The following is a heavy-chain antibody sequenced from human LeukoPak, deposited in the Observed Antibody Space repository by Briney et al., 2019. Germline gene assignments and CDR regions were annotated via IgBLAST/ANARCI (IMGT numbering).Heavy chain of an antibody. Sequence: SETLSLTCAVYGGSFSGYYWSWIRQPPGKGLEWIGEINHSGSTNYNPSLKSRSTISVDTSKNQFSLKLSSVTAADTAVYYCARDDSSGYYFFDYWGQRTLVTVSS. CDR3: ARDDSSGYYFFDY. J-gene: IGHJ4*02. CDR1: GGSFSGYY. V-gene: IGHV4-34*01. CDR2: INHSGST. D-gene: IGHD3-22*01.